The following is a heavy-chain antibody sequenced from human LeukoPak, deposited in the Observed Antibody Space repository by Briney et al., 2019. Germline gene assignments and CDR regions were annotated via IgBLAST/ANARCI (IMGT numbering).Heavy chain of an antibody. J-gene: IGHJ4*02. CDR3: ARGVDSGYPDY. D-gene: IGHD3-22*01. Sequence: SETLSLTCTVSGYSISSGYYWGWIRQTPGKGLEWIAYIHYNGNTKSNPSLKSRVIISLDTSKNQFSLKLTSLTAADTAVYYCARGVDSGYPDYWGQGTLVTVSS. CDR2: IHYNGNT. V-gene: IGHV4-61*01. CDR1: GYSISSGYY.